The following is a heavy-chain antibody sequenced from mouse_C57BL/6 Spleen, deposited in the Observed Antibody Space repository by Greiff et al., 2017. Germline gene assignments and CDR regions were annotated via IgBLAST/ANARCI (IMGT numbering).Heavy chain of an antibody. D-gene: IGHD1-1*01. J-gene: IGHJ3*01. CDR3: ARGYYGSSYWFAY. Sequence: EVMLVESGGGLVKPGGSLKLSCAASGFTFSSYAMSWVRQTPDKRLEWVATISDGGSYTYYPDNVKGRFTISRDNAKNNLYLQMSHLKSEDTAMYYCARGYYGSSYWFAYWGQGTLVTVSA. CDR2: ISDGGSYT. CDR1: GFTFSSYA. V-gene: IGHV5-4*03.